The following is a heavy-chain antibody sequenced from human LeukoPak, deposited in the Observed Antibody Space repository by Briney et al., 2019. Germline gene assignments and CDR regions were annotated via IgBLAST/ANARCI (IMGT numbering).Heavy chain of an antibody. CDR2: INPNSGGT. J-gene: IGHJ4*02. Sequence: GASVKVSCKASGYTFTGYYMHWVRQAPGQGLEWMGWINPNSGGTNYAQKFQGRVTMTRDTSISTAYMELSRLRSDDTAVYYCARGVVVVGAKGIFDYWGQGTLVTVSS. V-gene: IGHV1-2*02. CDR3: ARGVVVVGAKGIFDY. D-gene: IGHD1-26*01. CDR1: GYTFTGYY.